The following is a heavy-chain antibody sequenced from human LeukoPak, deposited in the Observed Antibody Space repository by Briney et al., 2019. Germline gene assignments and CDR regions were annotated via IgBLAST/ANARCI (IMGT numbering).Heavy chain of an antibody. CDR3: AKGSGAFDY. CDR1: GFTFSSYA. J-gene: IGHJ4*02. CDR2: ISCSGGST. V-gene: IGHV3-23*01. Sequence: AGGSLRLSCAAPGFTFSSYAMSWVRQAPGKGLEWVSAISCSGGSTYYADSVKGRFTISRDNSKNTLYLQMTSLRAEDTALYYCAKGSGAFDYWGQGTLVSVSS. D-gene: IGHD3-10*01.